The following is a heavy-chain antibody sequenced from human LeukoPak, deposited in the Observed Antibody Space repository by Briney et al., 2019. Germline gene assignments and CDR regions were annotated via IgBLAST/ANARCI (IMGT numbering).Heavy chain of an antibody. V-gene: IGHV5-51*01. D-gene: IGHD3-22*01. CDR3: ARLPYYYDSSGYGPNWFDP. CDR1: GYSFTSYW. CDR2: IYPGDSDT. Sequence: GESLKISCKGSGYSFTSYWIGWVRQMPGKGLEWMGIIYPGDSDTRCSPSFQGQVTISADKSISTAYLQWSSLKASDTAMYYCARLPYYYDSSGYGPNWFDPWGQGTLVTVSS. J-gene: IGHJ5*02.